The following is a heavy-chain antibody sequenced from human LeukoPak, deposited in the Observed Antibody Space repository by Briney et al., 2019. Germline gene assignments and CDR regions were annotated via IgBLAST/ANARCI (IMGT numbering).Heavy chain of an antibody. CDR2: IYYSGST. CDR3: ARDSMFEGPPDI. J-gene: IGHJ3*02. CDR1: GGSISSGGYY. Sequence: PSETLSLTCTVSGGSISSGGYYWSWIRQHPGKGLEWIGYIYYSGSTYYNPSLKSRVTISVDTSKNQFSLKLSSVTAADTAAYYCARDSMFEGPPDIWGQGTMVTVSS. D-gene: IGHD3-16*01. V-gene: IGHV4-31*03.